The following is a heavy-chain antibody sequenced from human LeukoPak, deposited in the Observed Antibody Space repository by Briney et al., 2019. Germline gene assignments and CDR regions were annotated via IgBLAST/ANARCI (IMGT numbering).Heavy chain of an antibody. V-gene: IGHV3-7*05. CDR3: ARLSQGDYYYGMDV. J-gene: IGHJ6*02. Sequence: GGSLRLSCAASGFTFSSYWMSWVRQAPGKGLEWVANIKQDGSEKYYVDSVKGRFTISRDNAKNSLYLQMNSLRAEDTAVYYCARLSQGDYYYGMDVWGQRTTVTVSS. CDR1: GFTFSSYW. D-gene: IGHD2/OR15-2a*01. CDR2: IKQDGSEK.